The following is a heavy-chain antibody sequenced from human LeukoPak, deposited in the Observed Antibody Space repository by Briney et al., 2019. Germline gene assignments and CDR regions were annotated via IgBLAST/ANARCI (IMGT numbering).Heavy chain of an antibody. V-gene: IGHV3-15*01. CDR1: GFTFSNAW. CDR2: IKSKTDGGTT. J-gene: IGHJ4*02. D-gene: IGHD6-13*01. Sequence: GGSLRLSCAASGFTFSNAWMSWVRQAPGKGLEWVGRIKSKTDGGTTDYAAPVKGRFTISRDDSKNTLYLQMNSLKTEDTAVYYCTTVVEGIAAALIDYWGQGTLVTVSS. CDR3: TTVVEGIAAALIDY.